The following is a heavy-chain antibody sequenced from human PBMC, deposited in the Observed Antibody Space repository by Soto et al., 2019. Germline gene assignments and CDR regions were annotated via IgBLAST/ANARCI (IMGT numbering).Heavy chain of an antibody. V-gene: IGHV4-4*02. D-gene: IGHD2-21*01. Sequence: SETLSLTCAVSGGSISSSNWWSWVRQPPGKGLEWIGEIYHSGSTSYNPSLKSRVIISVDKSKNQFSLNLSSLTAAVTATYYCARIPHYSDSYYMDYWGQGTLVTVS. J-gene: IGHJ4*02. CDR1: GGSISSSNW. CDR2: IYHSGST. CDR3: ARIPHYSDSYYMDY.